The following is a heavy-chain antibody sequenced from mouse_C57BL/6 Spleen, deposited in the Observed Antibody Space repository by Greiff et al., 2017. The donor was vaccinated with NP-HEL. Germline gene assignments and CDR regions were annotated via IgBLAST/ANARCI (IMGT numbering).Heavy chain of an antibody. CDR3: ARRDWVYCFDY. D-gene: IGHD4-1*01. Sequence: VQLQQPGAELVKPGASVKLSCKASGYTFTSYWMHWVKQRPGQGLEWIGMIHPNSGSTNYNEKFKSKATLTVDKSSSTAYMQLSSLTSEDSAVYYCARRDWVYCFDYWGQGTTLTVSS. J-gene: IGHJ2*01. V-gene: IGHV1-64*01. CDR1: GYTFTSYW. CDR2: IHPNSGST.